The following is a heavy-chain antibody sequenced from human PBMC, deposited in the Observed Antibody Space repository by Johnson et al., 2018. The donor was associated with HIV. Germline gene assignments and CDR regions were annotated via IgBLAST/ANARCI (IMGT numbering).Heavy chain of an antibody. J-gene: IGHJ3*02. Sequence: QVQLVESGGGLVKPGGSLRLSCAASGFSFSDYFMTWIRQAPGKGLEWVSYISPSGGTLFHADPVKGRFTISRDNAKNSLYLQMHGLIAEDTAVYYRAREWELLVSAFDIWGQGTLVTVSS. CDR2: ISPSGGTL. CDR1: GFSFSDYF. CDR3: AREWELLVSAFDI. V-gene: IGHV3-11*04. D-gene: IGHD1-26*01.